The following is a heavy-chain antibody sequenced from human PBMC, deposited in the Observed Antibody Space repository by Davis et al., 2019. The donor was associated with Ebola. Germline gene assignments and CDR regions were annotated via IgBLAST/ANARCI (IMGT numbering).Heavy chain of an antibody. Sequence: SVKVSCKASGYTFTSYDINWVRQAPGQGLEWMGGIIPIFGTANYAQKFQGRVTITADESTSTAYMELSSLRSEDTAVYYCATWGPAAIYGYYFDYWGQGTLVTVSS. D-gene: IGHD2-2*02. CDR2: IIPIFGTA. V-gene: IGHV1-69*13. J-gene: IGHJ4*02. CDR1: GYTFTSYD. CDR3: ATWGPAAIYGYYFDY.